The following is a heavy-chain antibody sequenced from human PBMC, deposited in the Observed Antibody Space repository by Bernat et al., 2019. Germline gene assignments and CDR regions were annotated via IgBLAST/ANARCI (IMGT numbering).Heavy chain of an antibody. CDR1: GFTFSDYY. CDR3: ARGHSPYDAFDI. V-gene: IGHV3-11*06. J-gene: IGHJ3*02. D-gene: IGHD5-18*01. Sequence: QVQLVESGGGLVKPGGSLRLSCAASGFTFSDYYMSWIRQAPGKGLEWVSYISSSSSYTNYADSVKGRFTISRDNAKNSLYLHMNSLRAEDTAVYYCARGHSPYDAFDIWGQGTMVTVSS. CDR2: ISSSSSYT.